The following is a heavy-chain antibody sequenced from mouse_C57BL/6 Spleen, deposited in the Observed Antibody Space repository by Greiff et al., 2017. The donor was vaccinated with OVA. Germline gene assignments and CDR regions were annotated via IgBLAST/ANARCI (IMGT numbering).Heavy chain of an antibody. J-gene: IGHJ3*01. Sequence: EVQLQQSVAELVRPGASVKLSCTASGFNIKNTYMHWVKQRPEQGLEWIGRIDPANGNTKYAPKFQGKATITANTSSNTAYLQLSSLTSEDTAVYCCARRGVLDYEGFAYWGQGTLVTVSA. CDR3: ARRGVLDYEGFAY. CDR2: IDPANGNT. V-gene: IGHV14-3*01. CDR1: GFNIKNTY. D-gene: IGHD2-4*01.